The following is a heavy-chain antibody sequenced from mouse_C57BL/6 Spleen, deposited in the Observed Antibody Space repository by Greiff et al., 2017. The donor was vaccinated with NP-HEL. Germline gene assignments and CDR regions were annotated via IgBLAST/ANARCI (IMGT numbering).Heavy chain of an antibody. CDR2: INPNNGGT. V-gene: IGHV1-26*01. J-gene: IGHJ2*01. Sequence: VQLQQSGPELVKPGASVKISCKASGYTFTDYYMNWVKQSHGKSLEWIGDINPNNGGTSYNQKFKGKATLTVDKSSSTAYMELRSLTSEDSAVYYCARHHYYGSRDYWCQGTTLTVSP. CDR1: GYTFTDYY. D-gene: IGHD1-1*01. CDR3: ARHHYYGSRDY.